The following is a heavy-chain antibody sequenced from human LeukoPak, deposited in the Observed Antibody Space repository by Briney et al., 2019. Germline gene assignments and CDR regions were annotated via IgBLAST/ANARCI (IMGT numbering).Heavy chain of an antibody. CDR1: GGSISSSSYY. J-gene: IGHJ4*02. CDR2: IYYSGST. D-gene: IGHD3-3*01. CDR3: ARKGFWSGLDY. V-gene: IGHV4-39*01. Sequence: SETLSLTXTVSGGSISSSSYYWGWIRQPPGKGLEWIGSIYYSGSTYYNPSLKSRVTISVDTSKNQFSLKLSSVTAADTAVYYCARKGFWSGLDYWGQGTLVTVSS.